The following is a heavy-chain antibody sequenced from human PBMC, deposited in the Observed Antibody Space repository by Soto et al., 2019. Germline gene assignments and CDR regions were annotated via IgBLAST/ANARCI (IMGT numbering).Heavy chain of an antibody. J-gene: IGHJ3*02. CDR1: GFTFSNVW. V-gene: IGHV3-15*02. CDR2: VKSKTDGETT. CDR3: TTDCRSTMLCDGVEI. D-gene: IGHD2-21*01. Sequence: EVQLVESGGALVKPGGSLRLSCAASGFTFSNVWMTWVRQAPGKWLEWVGRVKSKTDGETTDYAAPVKGRFTVSRDDSKNTFYLQMNSLKFEDTAVYFCTTDCRSTMLCDGVEIWGLGTMVTVSP.